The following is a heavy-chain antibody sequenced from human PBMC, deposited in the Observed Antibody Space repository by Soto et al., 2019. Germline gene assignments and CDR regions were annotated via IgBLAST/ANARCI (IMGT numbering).Heavy chain of an antibody. V-gene: IGHV3-23*01. CDR2: ISGSGGST. Sequence: GGSIRHSRAASGFTCSSHAMSRVRQAPGKGLEWVSAISGSGGSTYYADSVKGRFTISRDNSKNTLYLQMNSLRAEDTAVYYCAKVIYSWAFDIWGQGTMVTVSS. CDR1: GFTCSSHA. D-gene: IGHD2-15*01. CDR3: AKVIYSWAFDI. J-gene: IGHJ3*02.